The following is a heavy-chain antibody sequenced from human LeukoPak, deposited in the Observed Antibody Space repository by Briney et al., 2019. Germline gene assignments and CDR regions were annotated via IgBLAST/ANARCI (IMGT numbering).Heavy chain of an antibody. CDR2: LNPSGGST. Sequence: ASVKVSCKASGYTFTSYYMHWVRQASGRALEWMGILNPSGGSTSYAQKFQGRVTMTRDTSTSTVYMELSSLRSEDTAVYYCARVGQNSSGYYLYEFDYWGQGTLVTVSS. V-gene: IGHV1-46*01. CDR3: ARVGQNSSGYYLYEFDY. J-gene: IGHJ4*02. D-gene: IGHD3-22*01. CDR1: GYTFTSYY.